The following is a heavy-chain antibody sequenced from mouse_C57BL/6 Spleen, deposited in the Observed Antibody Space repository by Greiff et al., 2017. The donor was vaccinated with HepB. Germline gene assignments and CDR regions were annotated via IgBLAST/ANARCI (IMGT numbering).Heavy chain of an antibody. V-gene: IGHV5-9-1*02. CDR2: ISSGGDYI. CDR3: TRDDRRDYFDY. Sequence: EVQLQQSGEGLVKPGGSLKLSCAASGFTFSSYAMSWVRQTPEKRLEWVAYISSGGDYIYYADTVKGRFTISRDNARNTLYLQMSSLKSEDTAMYYCTRDDRRDYFDYWGQGTTLTVSS. D-gene: IGHD3-2*01. J-gene: IGHJ2*01. CDR1: GFTFSSYA.